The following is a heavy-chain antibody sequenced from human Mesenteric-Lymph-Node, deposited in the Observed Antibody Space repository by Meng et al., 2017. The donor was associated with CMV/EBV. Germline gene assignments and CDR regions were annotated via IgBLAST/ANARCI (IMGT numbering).Heavy chain of an antibody. D-gene: IGHD6-19*01. V-gene: IGHV4-61*01. CDR1: GGSVGSGSYY. Sequence: SETLSLTCTVSGGSVGSGSYYWSWIRQPPGKGLEWIGYIYYSGSTNYNPSLKCRVTISVDTSKNQFSLKLSSVTAADTAVYYCARAEYSSGWSSFYFDYWGQGTLVTVSS. CDR3: ARAEYSSGWSSFYFDY. CDR2: IYYSGST. J-gene: IGHJ4*02.